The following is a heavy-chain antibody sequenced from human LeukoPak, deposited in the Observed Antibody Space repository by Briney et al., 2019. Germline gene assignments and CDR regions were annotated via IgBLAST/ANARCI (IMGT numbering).Heavy chain of an antibody. D-gene: IGHD1-26*01. Sequence: ASVKVSCKASGYTFTSYYMHWVRQAPGQGLEWMGIINPSGGSTSYAQKFQGRVTMTRDTSTSTVYMELSSLRSEDTAVYYCARVRVSGSYSTYFDYWGQGTLVTVSS. CDR3: ARVRVSGSYSTYFDY. CDR2: INPSGGST. V-gene: IGHV1-46*01. CDR1: GYTFTSYY. J-gene: IGHJ4*02.